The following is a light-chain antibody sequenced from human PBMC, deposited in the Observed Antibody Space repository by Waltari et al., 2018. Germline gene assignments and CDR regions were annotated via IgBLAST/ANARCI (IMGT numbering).Light chain of an antibody. CDR1: QGISSY. V-gene: IGKV1-8*01. J-gene: IGKJ4*01. Sequence: AIRMTQSPSSLSASTGDRVTITCRASQGISSYLAWYQQKPGKAPNLLIYAASTLQSGVASRFSGSGSGTDFTLTISCLQSEDFATYYCQQAASFPLTFGGGTKVEIK. CDR3: QQAASFPLT. CDR2: AAS.